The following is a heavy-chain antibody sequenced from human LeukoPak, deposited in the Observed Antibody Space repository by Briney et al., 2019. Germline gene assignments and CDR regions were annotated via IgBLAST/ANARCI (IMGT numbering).Heavy chain of an antibody. CDR3: ARLRRNSDRSGYYYYYDY. CDR1: GYTFSGYS. Sequence: GGSLRLSCAASGYTFSGYSINWVRQAPGKGLEWVSSICVGSNYIYYADSVRGRFSISRDDARNSLYLQMDSLRGDDTAVYYCARLRRNSDRSGYYYYYDYWGQGTLVTVSS. CDR2: ICVGSNYI. D-gene: IGHD3-22*01. V-gene: IGHV3-21*01. J-gene: IGHJ4*02.